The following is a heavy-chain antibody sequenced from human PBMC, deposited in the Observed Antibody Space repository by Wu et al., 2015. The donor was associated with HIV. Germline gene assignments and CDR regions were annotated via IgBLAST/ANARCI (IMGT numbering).Heavy chain of an antibody. J-gene: IGHJ4*02. CDR3: ARDATPVTTEFDY. CDR1: GYTSANYY. CDR2: INPSGGST. Sequence: QVRLVQSGAEVKKPGAPVKVSCGTSGYTSANYYIHWLRQAPGQGLEWMAWINPSGGSTIYSENFEGRVTVTRDTSMKTVYMELDSLTSGDTAVYYCARDATPVTTEFDYVGPGNADHRLL. D-gene: IGHD4-11*01. V-gene: IGHV1-2*02.